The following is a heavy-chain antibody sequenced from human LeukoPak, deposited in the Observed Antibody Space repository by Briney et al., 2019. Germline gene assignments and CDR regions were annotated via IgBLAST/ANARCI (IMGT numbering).Heavy chain of an antibody. CDR1: GGSISSGSYY. D-gene: IGHD3-16*01. Sequence: SQTLSLTCTVSGGSISSGSYYWSWLRQPAGKGLEWIGRSYTSGSTNYNPSLKSRVTISVDTSKNQFSLKLSSVTAADTAVYYCARDMIPYYGMDVWGQGTTVTVSS. V-gene: IGHV4-61*02. CDR2: SYTSGST. J-gene: IGHJ6*02. CDR3: ARDMIPYYGMDV.